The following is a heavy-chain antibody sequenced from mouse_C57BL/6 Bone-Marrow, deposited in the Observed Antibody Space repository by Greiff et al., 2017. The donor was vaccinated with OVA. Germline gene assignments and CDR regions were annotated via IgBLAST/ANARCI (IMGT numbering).Heavy chain of an antibody. V-gene: IGHV5-16*01. CDR3: ARDPSYYSNYWYFDV. Sequence: DVKLVESEGGLVQPGSSMKLSCTASGFTFSDYYMAWVRQVPEKGLEWVANINYDGSSTYYLDSLKSRFIISRDNAKNILYLQMSSLKSEDTATYYCARDPSYYSNYWYFDVWGTGTTVTVSS. J-gene: IGHJ1*03. CDR1: GFTFSDYY. D-gene: IGHD2-5*01. CDR2: INYDGSST.